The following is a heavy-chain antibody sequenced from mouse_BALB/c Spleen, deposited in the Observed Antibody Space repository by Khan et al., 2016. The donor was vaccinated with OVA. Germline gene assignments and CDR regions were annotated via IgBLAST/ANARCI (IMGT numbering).Heavy chain of an antibody. CDR3: ARYRIDY. Sequence: QVQLQQSGAELAKPGASVKMSCKASGYTFTSYWMHWIKQRPGQGLEWIGYINPTSGYTDYTQKFKDKATLTADKSSSTAYMQLSSLTSDDSAVYYCARYRIDYWGQGTTLTVSS. J-gene: IGHJ2*01. D-gene: IGHD2-12*01. CDR2: INPTSGYT. CDR1: GYTFTSYW. V-gene: IGHV1-7*01.